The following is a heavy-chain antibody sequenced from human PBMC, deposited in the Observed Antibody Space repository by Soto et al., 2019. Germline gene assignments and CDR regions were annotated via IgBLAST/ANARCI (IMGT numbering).Heavy chain of an antibody. J-gene: IGHJ4*02. CDR2: ISAYNGNT. Sequence: ASVKVSCKASGYTFTSYGISWVRQAPGQGLERMGWISAYNGNTKYSQKFQGRVTITRDTSASTAYMELSSLRSEDTAVYYCARDLGGWPDYWGQGALVTVSS. CDR1: GYTFTSYG. V-gene: IGHV1-18*01. D-gene: IGHD2-15*01. CDR3: ARDLGGWPDY.